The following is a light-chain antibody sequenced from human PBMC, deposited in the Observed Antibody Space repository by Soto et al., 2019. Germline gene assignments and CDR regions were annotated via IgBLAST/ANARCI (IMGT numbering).Light chain of an antibody. CDR2: EAS. J-gene: IGKJ1*01. CDR3: QQYQTSSWT. CDR1: QGINRW. Sequence: DIQMTQSPSTLSASVKDRVTITCRASQGINRWLAWYQHKPGKAPKLLIYEASILENGVPARFSGSGSGTEFSLTISSLQSDDFATYYCQQYQTSSWTFGQGTKVEV. V-gene: IGKV1-5*03.